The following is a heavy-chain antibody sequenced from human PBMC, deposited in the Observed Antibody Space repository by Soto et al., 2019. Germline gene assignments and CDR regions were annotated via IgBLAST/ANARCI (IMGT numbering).Heavy chain of an antibody. D-gene: IGHD1-26*01. CDR2: INSDGSST. CDR1: GFTFSSYW. J-gene: IGHJ6*02. CDR3: ARDPAIVGADSDGMDV. Sequence: GGSLSLSCAASGFTFSSYWMHWVRQAPGKGLVWVSRINSDGSSTSYADSVKGRFTISRDNAKNTLYLQMNSLRAEDTAVYYCARDPAIVGADSDGMDVWGQGTTVTVSS. V-gene: IGHV3-74*01.